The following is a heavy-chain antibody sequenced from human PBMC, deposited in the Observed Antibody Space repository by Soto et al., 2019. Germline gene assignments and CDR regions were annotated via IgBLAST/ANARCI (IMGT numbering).Heavy chain of an antibody. CDR2: ISYDASNT. Sequence: QVQVVESGGGVVQAGRSLRLSYTASGFTFGTYSMHWVRQAPGKGLEWVAVISYDASNTYYADSVKGRFTISRDNSKNALFLQMNSLRPEDTAVYYCATPQRGYFDLDYWGQGILVTVSS. CDR3: ATPQRGYFDLDY. D-gene: IGHD3-9*01. CDR1: GFTFGTYS. J-gene: IGHJ4*02. V-gene: IGHV3-30-3*01.